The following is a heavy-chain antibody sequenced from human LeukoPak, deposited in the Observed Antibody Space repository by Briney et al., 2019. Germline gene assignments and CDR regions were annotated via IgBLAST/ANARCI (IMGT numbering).Heavy chain of an antibody. CDR3: AIVSSSSSYYFDY. CDR1: GGSISSSTYY. CDR2: LYYDGTT. V-gene: IGHV4-39*01. D-gene: IGHD6-6*01. J-gene: IGHJ4*02. Sequence: TSEALSLTCTVSGGSISSSTYYWGYIRQPPGKGLEWTGSLYYDGTTNYNPSLKSRVTISVDTSKNQFSLRLSSVTAADTAVYYCAIVSSSSSYYFDYWGQGTLVTVSS.